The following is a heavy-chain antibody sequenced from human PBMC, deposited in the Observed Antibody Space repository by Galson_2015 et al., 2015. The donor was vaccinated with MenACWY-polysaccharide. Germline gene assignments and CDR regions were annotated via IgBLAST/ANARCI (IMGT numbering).Heavy chain of an antibody. CDR1: GFTFSGYW. CDR2: IKQDGSEH. V-gene: IGHV3-7*04. J-gene: IGHJ5*02. CDR3: ARGQKTLGP. Sequence: SLRLSCAASGFTFSGYWMSWVRQAPGKGLEWVANIKQDGSEHYYVDSVKGRITISRDNAKNSLYLQMNSLRAEDTAVYYCARGQKTLGPWGQGTLVTVSS.